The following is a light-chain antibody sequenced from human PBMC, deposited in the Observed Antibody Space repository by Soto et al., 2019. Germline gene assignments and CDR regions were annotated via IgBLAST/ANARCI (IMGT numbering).Light chain of an antibody. V-gene: IGKV4-1*01. CDR1: RSVLYSSNNKNY. CDR3: QQYYSTPYT. J-gene: IGKJ2*01. CDR2: WAS. Sequence: DIVMTQSPDSLAVSLGERATINCKSSRSVLYSSNNKNYLAWYHQKPGQPPKLLIYWASTRESGVPDRFSGSGSGTDFTLTISSLQAEDVAVYYCQQYYSTPYTFGQGTKLEIK.